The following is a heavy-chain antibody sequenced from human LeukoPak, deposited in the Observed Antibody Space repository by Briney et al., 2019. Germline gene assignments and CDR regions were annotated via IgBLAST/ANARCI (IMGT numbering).Heavy chain of an antibody. CDR1: GYTFTSYY. CDR3: ASQYYYDSSGYSVDP. D-gene: IGHD3-22*01. V-gene: IGHV1-69*13. CDR2: IIPIFGTA. Sequence: SVKVSCKASGYTFTSYYMHWVRQAPGQGLEWMGGIIPIFGTANYAQKFQGRVTITADESTSTAYMELSSLRSEDTAVYYCASQYYYDSSGYSVDPWGQGTLVTVSS. J-gene: IGHJ5*02.